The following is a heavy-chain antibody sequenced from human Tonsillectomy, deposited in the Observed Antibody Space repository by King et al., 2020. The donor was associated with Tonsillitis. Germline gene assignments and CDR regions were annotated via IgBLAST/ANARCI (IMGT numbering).Heavy chain of an antibody. V-gene: IGHV1-69*01. CDR1: GGTFSSYT. CDR2: IIPIFGTA. J-gene: IGHJ4*02. Sequence: AQLVQSGAEVKKPGSSVKVSCKASGGTFSSYTISWVRQAPGQGLEWMGGIIPIFGTANYAQKFQGRVTITADESTSTAYMELSSLRSDDTAVYYCARDMTGAPYNFDYWGQGTLVTVSS. CDR3: ARDMTGAPYNFDY. D-gene: IGHD3-9*01.